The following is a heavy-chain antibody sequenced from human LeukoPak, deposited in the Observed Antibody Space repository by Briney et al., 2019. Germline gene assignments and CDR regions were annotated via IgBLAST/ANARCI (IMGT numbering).Heavy chain of an antibody. CDR3: ARAGYSSGWYGY. Sequence: GGSLRLSCAASGFTFSSYAMHWVRQAPGKGLEWVAVISYDGSNKYYADSVKGRFTISRDNSKNTLYLQMNSLRAEDTAVYYCARAGYSSGWYGYWGQGTLVTVSS. CDR1: GFTFSSYA. D-gene: IGHD6-19*01. V-gene: IGHV3-30-3*01. J-gene: IGHJ4*02. CDR2: ISYDGSNK.